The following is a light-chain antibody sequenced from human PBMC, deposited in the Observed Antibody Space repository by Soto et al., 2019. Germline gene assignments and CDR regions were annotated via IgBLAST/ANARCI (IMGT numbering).Light chain of an antibody. Sequence: QSVLTQPPSASGTPGQTVTISCTGGDSDIGTNFVNWYQLLPGMAPKLVIFGNSQRPAGVPDRFSGSKSRTSASLAISGLQSEDEAVYYCAAWDDSLNVVLFGGGTKLTVL. V-gene: IGLV1-44*01. J-gene: IGLJ2*01. CDR3: AAWDDSLNVVL. CDR1: DSDIGTNF. CDR2: GNS.